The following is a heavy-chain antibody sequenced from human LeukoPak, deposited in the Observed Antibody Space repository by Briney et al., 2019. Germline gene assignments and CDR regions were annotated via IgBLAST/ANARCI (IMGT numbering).Heavy chain of an antibody. V-gene: IGHV3-7*03. D-gene: IGHD4-17*01. CDR1: GFTFSSYW. Sequence: GGSLRLSCAASGFTFSSYWMSWVRQAPGKGLEWVANIKQDGSEKYYVDSAKGRFTISRDNAKNSLYLQMNSLRAKDTAVYYCARFVYDYGDYFLDYWGQGTLVTVSS. CDR2: IKQDGSEK. J-gene: IGHJ4*02. CDR3: ARFVYDYGDYFLDY.